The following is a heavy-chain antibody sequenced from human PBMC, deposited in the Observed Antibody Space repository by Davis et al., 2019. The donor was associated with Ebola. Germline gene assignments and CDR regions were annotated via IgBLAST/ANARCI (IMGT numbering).Heavy chain of an antibody. J-gene: IGHJ4*02. Sequence: LSLTCAASGFTFSSYSVNWVRQAPGKGLEWVSAISGSGGSTYYADSVKGRFTISRDNAKNSLYLQMNSLRAEDTAVYYCAIANRGPVADTGDYWGQGTLVTVSS. D-gene: IGHD6-19*01. CDR2: ISGSGGST. V-gene: IGHV3-23*01. CDR3: AIANRGPVADTGDY. CDR1: GFTFSSYS.